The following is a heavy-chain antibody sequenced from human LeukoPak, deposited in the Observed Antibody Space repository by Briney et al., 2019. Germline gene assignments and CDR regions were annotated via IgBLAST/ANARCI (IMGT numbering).Heavy chain of an antibody. CDR1: GGSISSYY. CDR3: ASMTTVTGFDY. Sequence: SETLSLTCTVSGGSISSYYWSWIRQPPGKGLEWIGYIYYSGSTNYNPSLKSRVTISVDTFKNQFSLKLSSVTAADTAVYYCASMTTVTGFDYWGQGTLVTVSS. V-gene: IGHV4-59*01. CDR2: IYYSGST. J-gene: IGHJ4*02. D-gene: IGHD4-17*01.